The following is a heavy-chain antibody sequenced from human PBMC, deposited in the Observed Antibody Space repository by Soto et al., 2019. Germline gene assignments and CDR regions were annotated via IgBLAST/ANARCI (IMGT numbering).Heavy chain of an antibody. CDR3: ARGEDFGYYGSGSYYPWFDP. CDR1: GGSISSYY. Sequence: SETLSLTCTVSGGSISSYYWSWIRQPPGKGLEWIGYIYYSGSTNYNPSLKSRVTISVDTSKNQFSLKLSSVTAADTAVYYCARGEDFGYYGSGSYYPWFDPWDQGTLVTVSS. D-gene: IGHD3-10*01. CDR2: IYYSGST. J-gene: IGHJ5*02. V-gene: IGHV4-59*01.